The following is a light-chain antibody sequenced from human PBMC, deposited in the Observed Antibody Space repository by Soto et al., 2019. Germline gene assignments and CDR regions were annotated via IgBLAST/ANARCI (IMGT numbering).Light chain of an antibody. CDR2: DAS. CDR1: QSVSSY. V-gene: IGKV3-11*01. J-gene: IGKJ2*01. Sequence: EIVLTQSPATLSLSPGERATLSCRASQSVSSYLAWYQQKPGQAPRLLIYDASNRATGIPARFSGSGSGTDFPLPISSLEPEVFPVSYCPQRSNCPPYTFGQGTKREIK. CDR3: PQRSNCPPYT.